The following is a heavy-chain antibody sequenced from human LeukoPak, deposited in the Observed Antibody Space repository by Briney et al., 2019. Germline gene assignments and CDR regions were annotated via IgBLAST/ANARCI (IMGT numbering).Heavy chain of an antibody. CDR3: ARDLWFGEPY. J-gene: IGHJ4*02. V-gene: IGHV3-74*01. CDR1: GFTFSTYW. D-gene: IGHD3-10*01. Sequence: PGGSLRLSCAASGFTFSTYWMHWVRQVPGKGLVWVSRISSDGTNANYADSVKGRFTISRDNAKKSLYLKMSSLRAEDTAVYYCARDLWFGEPYWGQGTLVTVSS. CDR2: ISSDGTNA.